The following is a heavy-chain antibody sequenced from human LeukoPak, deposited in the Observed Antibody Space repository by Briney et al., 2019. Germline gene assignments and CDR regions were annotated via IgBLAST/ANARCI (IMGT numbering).Heavy chain of an antibody. CDR1: GYTFTSHG. CDR2: ISAYNGDT. J-gene: IGHJ5*02. V-gene: IGHV1-18*01. CDR3: ARGIAVAGTHNWFDP. Sequence: GASVKVSCKASGYTFTSHGITWVRQAPGHGLEWMGWISAYNGDTNYAQKLQGRVTMTTDTSTSTAYMELRSLRSDDTAVYYCARGIAVAGTHNWFDPWGQGTLVTVSS. D-gene: IGHD6-19*01.